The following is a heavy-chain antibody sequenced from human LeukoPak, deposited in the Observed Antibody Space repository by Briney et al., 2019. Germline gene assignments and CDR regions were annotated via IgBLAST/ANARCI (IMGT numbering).Heavy chain of an antibody. CDR2: INPNGGGT. V-gene: IGHV1-2*02. Sequence: ASVKVSCKASGYTFIGHYIHWVRQAPGLGLEWKGWINPNGGGTTYAQKFQSRVTMTRDTSSSTVYMELRRLRYDDTAVYYCARELWTGGSPYFDSWGQGSLVTVSS. D-gene: IGHD2-15*01. J-gene: IGHJ4*02. CDR3: ARELWTGGSPYFDS. CDR1: GYTFIGHY.